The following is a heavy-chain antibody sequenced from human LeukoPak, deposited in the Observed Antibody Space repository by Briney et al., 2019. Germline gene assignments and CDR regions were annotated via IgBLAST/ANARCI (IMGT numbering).Heavy chain of an antibody. Sequence: SQTLSLTCAISGDSVSSNSVAWNWIRQSPSGGLEWLGRTYYRPYKSNRSKWYNEYAISVKSRITINPDTSKNQFSLKLSSVTAADTAVYYCARGGGGDYYDSSGYSPPAHFDYWGQGTLVTVSS. D-gene: IGHD3-22*01. CDR2: TYYRPYKSNRSKWYN. CDR1: GDSVSSNSVA. CDR3: ARGGGGDYYDSSGYSPPAHFDY. J-gene: IGHJ4*02. V-gene: IGHV6-1*01.